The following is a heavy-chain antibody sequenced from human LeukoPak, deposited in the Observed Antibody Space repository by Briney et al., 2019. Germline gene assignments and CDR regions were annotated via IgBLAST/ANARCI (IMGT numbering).Heavy chain of an antibody. J-gene: IGHJ3*02. CDR3: ARGGSGWSQVGAFDI. CDR2: IFYSGST. Sequence: SETLSLTCTVSGGSISNGDYYWHWIRQPPGKGLEWIGYIFYSGSTYYNPSLKSRVTISVDTSKNQFSLKLSSVTAADTAVYYCARGGSGWSQVGAFDIWGQGTMVTVSS. V-gene: IGHV4-30-4*01. D-gene: IGHD6-19*01. CDR1: GGSISNGDYY.